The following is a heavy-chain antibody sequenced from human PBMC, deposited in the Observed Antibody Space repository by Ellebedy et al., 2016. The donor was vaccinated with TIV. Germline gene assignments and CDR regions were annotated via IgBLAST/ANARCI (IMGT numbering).Heavy chain of an antibody. V-gene: IGHV3-66*04. J-gene: IGHJ5*02. CDR1: GFTVSDTY. Sequence: GESLKISCAASGFTVSDTYMTWVRQAPGKGLEWVSIIYDGDKTFHADSVKGRFTISRDNAKNSLYLQMNSLRADDTAVYYCARHALVVDIEPYKWFDPWGQGTLVTVSS. CDR3: ARHALVVDIEPYKWFDP. CDR2: IYDGDKT. D-gene: IGHD2-15*01.